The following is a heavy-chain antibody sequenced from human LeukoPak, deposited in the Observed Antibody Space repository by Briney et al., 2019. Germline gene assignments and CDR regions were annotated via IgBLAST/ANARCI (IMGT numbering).Heavy chain of an antibody. CDR3: ARESPRIAVAGTWWFDP. D-gene: IGHD6-19*01. J-gene: IGHJ5*02. Sequence: SETLSLTCTVSGGSISSYYWSWIRQPAGKGLEWSGRIYTSGSTNYNPSLKSRVTMSVDTSKNQFSLKLSSVTAADTAVYYCARESPRIAVAGTWWFDPWGQGTLVTVSS. V-gene: IGHV4-4*07. CDR1: GGSISSYY. CDR2: IYTSGST.